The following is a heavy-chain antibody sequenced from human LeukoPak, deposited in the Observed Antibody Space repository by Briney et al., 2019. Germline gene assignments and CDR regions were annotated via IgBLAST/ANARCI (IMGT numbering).Heavy chain of an antibody. D-gene: IGHD5-12*01. J-gene: IGHJ4*02. CDR3: ARPEDSGHDLVY. Sequence: GGSLRLSCAASGFTVSSNHMSWVRQAPGKGLEWVSVIYSGGSTYYADSVKGRFTISRHNSKNTLYLQMNSLRAEDTAVYYCARPEDSGHDLVYWGQGALVTVSS. V-gene: IGHV3-53*04. CDR2: IYSGGST. CDR1: GFTVSSNH.